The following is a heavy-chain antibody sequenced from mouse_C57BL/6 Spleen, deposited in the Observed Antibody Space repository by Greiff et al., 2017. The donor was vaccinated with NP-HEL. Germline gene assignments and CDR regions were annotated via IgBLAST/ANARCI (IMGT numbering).Heavy chain of an antibody. V-gene: IGHV1-26*01. D-gene: IGHD2-1*01. Sequence: EVKLQQSGPELVKPGASVKISCKASGYTFTDYYMNWVKQSHGKSLEWIGDINPNNGGTSYNQKFKGKATLTVDKSSSTAYMELRSLTSEDSAVYYCARWDGNYYFDYWGKGTTLTVSS. CDR2: INPNNGGT. CDR1: GYTFTDYY. J-gene: IGHJ2*01. CDR3: ARWDGNYYFDY.